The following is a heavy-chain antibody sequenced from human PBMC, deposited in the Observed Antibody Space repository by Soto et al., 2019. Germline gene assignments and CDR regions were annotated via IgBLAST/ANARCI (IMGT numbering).Heavy chain of an antibody. CDR2: IWYDGSDK. CDR1: GFTFSSYG. V-gene: IGHV3-33*08. D-gene: IGHD3-16*01. J-gene: IGHJ4*01. Sequence: GGSLRLSCAASGFTFSSYGMHWVRQAPGKGLEWVAIIWYDGSDKYYGDSVKGRFTISRDNSKNTLFLQMNSLRAEDTAVYHCAFGNLSYYFDYWGHGTPVTVSS. CDR3: AFGNLSYYFDY.